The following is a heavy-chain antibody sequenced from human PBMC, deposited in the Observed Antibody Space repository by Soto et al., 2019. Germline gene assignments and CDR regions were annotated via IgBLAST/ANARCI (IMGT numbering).Heavy chain of an antibody. J-gene: IGHJ4*02. Sequence: QVQLVESGGGVVQPGRSLRLSCAASGFTFSSYGMHWVRQAPGKGLEWVAVISYDGSNKYYEDSVKGRFTISRDNSKNTLYLQMNSLRAEDTAMYYCAKGQWLVPYWGQGTLVTVSS. CDR1: GFTFSSYG. CDR3: AKGQWLVPY. D-gene: IGHD6-19*01. V-gene: IGHV3-30*18. CDR2: ISYDGSNK.